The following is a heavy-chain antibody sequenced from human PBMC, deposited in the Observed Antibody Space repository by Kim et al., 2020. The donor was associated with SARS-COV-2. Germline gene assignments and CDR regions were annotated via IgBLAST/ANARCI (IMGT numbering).Heavy chain of an antibody. CDR3: ARDPRGPTYYYDSSGYAYFDY. J-gene: IGHJ4*02. V-gene: IGHV3-48*03. Sequence: GGSLRLSCAASGFTFSSYEMNWVRQAPGKGLEWVSYISSSGSTIYYADSVKGRFTISRDNAKNSLYLQMNSLRAEDTAVYYCARDPRGPTYYYDSSGYAYFDYWGQGTLVTVSS. D-gene: IGHD3-22*01. CDR2: ISSSGSTI. CDR1: GFTFSSYE.